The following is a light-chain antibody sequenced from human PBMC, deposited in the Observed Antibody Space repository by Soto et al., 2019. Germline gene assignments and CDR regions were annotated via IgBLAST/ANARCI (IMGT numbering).Light chain of an antibody. V-gene: IGKV3-15*01. J-gene: IGKJ4*01. Sequence: EIVMTQSPATLSVSPGERATLSCRASQSVSSNVAWYQQKPGQAPRLLIYDASTRATGIPPRFSGSGSGTEYTLTISSLQSEDSAVYYCQQCSWHPFTVTFGGGTKVEIK. CDR1: QSVSSN. CDR3: QQCSWHPFTVT. CDR2: DAS.